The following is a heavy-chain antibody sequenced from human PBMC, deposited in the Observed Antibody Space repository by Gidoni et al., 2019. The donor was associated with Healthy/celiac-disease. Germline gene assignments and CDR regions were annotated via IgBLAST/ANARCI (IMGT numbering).Heavy chain of an antibody. CDR1: GFPFSSYA. Sequence: SGFPFSSYAMSWVRQAPGKGLEWVSAISGSGASTSYADSVKGRFTISRDNSKNTLYLQMNSLRAEDTAVYYCAKDAYSSSHYFDYWGQGTLVTASS. CDR3: AKDAYSSSHYFDY. J-gene: IGHJ4*02. V-gene: IGHV3-23*01. CDR2: ISGSGAST. D-gene: IGHD6-6*01.